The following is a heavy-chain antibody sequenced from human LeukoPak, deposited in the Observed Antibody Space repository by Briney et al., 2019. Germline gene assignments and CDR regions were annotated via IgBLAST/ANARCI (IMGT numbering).Heavy chain of an antibody. Sequence: SETLSLTCTVSGGSISSSSYYWGWLRQPPGKGLEWIGSIYYSGSTYYNPSFKSRVTISADTSKNQCSLKLSSVTAADTAVYYCARHGSAKGISVEDAFDIWGQGTMVTVSS. CDR3: ARHGSAKGISVEDAFDI. J-gene: IGHJ3*02. CDR2: IYYSGST. V-gene: IGHV4-39*01. CDR1: GGSISSSSYY. D-gene: IGHD6-13*01.